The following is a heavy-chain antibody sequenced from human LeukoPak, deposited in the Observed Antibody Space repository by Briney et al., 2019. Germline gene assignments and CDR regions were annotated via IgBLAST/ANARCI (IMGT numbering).Heavy chain of an antibody. D-gene: IGHD6-13*01. Sequence: TGGSLRLSCAASGFTFSTNYMSWVRQAPGKGLEWVSVIYSAGSTYYADSVKGRFTVSRDNSKNTLYLQMNSLRAEDTAVYSCARYGSSWDLDYWGQGTLVTVSS. V-gene: IGHV3-53*01. CDR2: IYSAGST. J-gene: IGHJ4*02. CDR1: GFTFSTNY. CDR3: ARYGSSWDLDY.